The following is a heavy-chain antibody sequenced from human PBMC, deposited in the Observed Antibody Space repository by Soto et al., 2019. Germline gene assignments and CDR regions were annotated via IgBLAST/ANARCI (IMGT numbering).Heavy chain of an antibody. D-gene: IGHD3-3*01. J-gene: IGHJ4*02. V-gene: IGHV1-69*13. CDR2: FIPVYRTL. Sequence: SVKVSCKSSGGSFGKSAINWVRQTPGQGLEWLGGFIPVYRTLNYAQKFQGRVTITADESTGTAYMTLSSLASDDTAVYYCATGVIWIGYFTVDSWGQGTQVTVSS. CDR3: ATGVIWIGYFTVDS. CDR1: GGSFGKSA.